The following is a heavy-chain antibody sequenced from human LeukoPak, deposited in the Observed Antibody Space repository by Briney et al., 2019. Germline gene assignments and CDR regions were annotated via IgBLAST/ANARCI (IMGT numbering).Heavy chain of an antibody. D-gene: IGHD3-10*01. CDR3: ASSTRSGTARSFDC. J-gene: IGHJ4*02. V-gene: IGHV3-23*01. Sequence: PGGSLRLSCAASGFTLSSYAMSWVRQAPGKGLEWVSAITGSGGSTYYADSVKGRFTISRDNSKNTLYLQMNNLRAEDTAVYYCASSTRSGTARSFDCWGQGTLVTVSS. CDR2: ITGSGGST. CDR1: GFTLSSYA.